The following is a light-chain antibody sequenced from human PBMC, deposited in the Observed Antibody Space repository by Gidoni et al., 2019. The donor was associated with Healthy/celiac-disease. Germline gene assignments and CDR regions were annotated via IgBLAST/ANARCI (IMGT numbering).Light chain of an antibody. Sequence: EIVLTHAPGTLSLSPGERATLSCRASQRVSSSYLAWYQQKPGQAPRLLIYGASSRATGIPDRFSGSGSGTDFTLTISRLEPEDFAVYYCQQYGSSLFTFXGXTKVEIK. CDR1: QRVSSSY. CDR2: GAS. J-gene: IGKJ4*01. CDR3: QQYGSSLFT. V-gene: IGKV3-20*01.